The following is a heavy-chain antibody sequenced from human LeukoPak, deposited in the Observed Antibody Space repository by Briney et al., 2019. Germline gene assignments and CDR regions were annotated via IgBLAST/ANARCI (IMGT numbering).Heavy chain of an antibody. CDR3: AKGIAAAGTLIDY. CDR1: GFTFSSYA. V-gene: IGHV3-64*01. J-gene: IGHJ4*02. CDR2: ISSNGGST. Sequence: GGSLRLSCAASGFTFSSYAMHWVRQAPGKGLEYVSAISSNGGSTYYANSVKGRFTISRDNSKNTLYLQMNSLRAEDTAVYYCAKGIAAAGTLIDYWGQGTLVTVSS. D-gene: IGHD6-13*01.